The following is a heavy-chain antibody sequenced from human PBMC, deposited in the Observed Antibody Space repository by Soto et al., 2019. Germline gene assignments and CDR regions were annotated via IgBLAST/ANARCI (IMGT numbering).Heavy chain of an antibody. CDR3: TRIVVPAARPFYYYYGMDV. CDR1: GFTVSSKY. V-gene: IGHV3-66*01. CDR2: IQSGGPT. D-gene: IGHD2-2*02. J-gene: IGHJ6*02. Sequence: GGSLRLSCAASGFTVSSKYMSWVRQAPGKGLEWVSLIQSGGPTYYADSVKGRFTISRDTSENTLHLQMDSLRAEDTAVYYCTRIVVPAARPFYYYYGMDVWGQGTTVTVSS.